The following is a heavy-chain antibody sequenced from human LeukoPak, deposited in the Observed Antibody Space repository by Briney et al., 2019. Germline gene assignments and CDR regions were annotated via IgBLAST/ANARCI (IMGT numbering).Heavy chain of an antibody. V-gene: IGHV4-59*01. CDR2: IYYSGST. D-gene: IGHD5-12*01. CDR1: GGSIGSYY. Sequence: PSETLSLTCTVSGGSIGSYYWSWIRPPPGKGLEWIGYIYYSGSTNYNPSLKSRVTISVDTSKNQFSLKLSSVTAADTAVYYCARDHVVPTILFDSWGQGTLVTVSS. CDR3: ARDHVVPTILFDS. J-gene: IGHJ4*02.